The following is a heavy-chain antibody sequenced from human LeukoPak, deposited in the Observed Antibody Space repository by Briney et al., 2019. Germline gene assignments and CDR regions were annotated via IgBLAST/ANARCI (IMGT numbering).Heavy chain of an antibody. Sequence: GGSLRLSCAASGFTFSSYSMNWVRQAPGKGLEWVSYISSSSSTIYYADSVKGRSTISRDNAKNSLYLQMNSLRDEDTAVYYCARRYDFWSGYYSSYYYGMDVWGQGTTVTVSS. CDR1: GFTFSSYS. J-gene: IGHJ6*02. V-gene: IGHV3-48*02. CDR2: ISSSSSTI. D-gene: IGHD3-3*01. CDR3: ARRYDFWSGYYSSYYYGMDV.